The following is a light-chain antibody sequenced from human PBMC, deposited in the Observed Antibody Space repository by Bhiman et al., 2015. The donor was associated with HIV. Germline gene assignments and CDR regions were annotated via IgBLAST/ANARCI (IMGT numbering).Light chain of an antibody. CDR2: MND. J-gene: IGLJ2*01. CDR1: SFNIERHQ. Sequence: QSVLTQPPSMSAAPGQSVTIPCSGSSFNIERHQVTWLRHLPGTAPTSVIIMNDQRPSGVPDRFSGSKSGNTASLTISGLQAEDEADYYCCSYAGSSVVFGGGTELTVL. V-gene: IGLV1-44*01. CDR3: CSYAGSSVV.